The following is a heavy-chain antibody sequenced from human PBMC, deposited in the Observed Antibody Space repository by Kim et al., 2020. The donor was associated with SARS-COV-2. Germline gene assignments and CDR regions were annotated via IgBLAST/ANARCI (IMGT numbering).Heavy chain of an antibody. CDR3: ARDVDLYSSGWFAFDF. Sequence: GGSLRLSCAASGFTFSSYWMTWVRQAPGKGLEWVAIIKYDGNHKNYVDSVKGRFTISRDKAKNSLYLQMNILRAEDTAVYYFARDVDLYSSGWFAFDF. J-gene: IGHJ3*01. CDR1: GFTFSSYW. V-gene: IGHV3-7*01. D-gene: IGHD6-19*01. CDR2: IKYDGNHK.